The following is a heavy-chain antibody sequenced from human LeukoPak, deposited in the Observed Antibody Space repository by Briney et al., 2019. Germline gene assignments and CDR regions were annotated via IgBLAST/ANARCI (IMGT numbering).Heavy chain of an antibody. J-gene: IGHJ6*04. CDR3: VASYGDYVVFYYGMDV. D-gene: IGHD4-17*01. V-gene: IGHV3-64D*06. CDR1: GFTFSSYA. CDR2: ISSNGGST. Sequence: GGSLRLSCSASGFTFSSYAMHWVRQAPGKGLEYVSAISSNGGSTYYADSVKGRFTISRDNSKNTLYLQMSSLRAEDTAVYYCVASYGDYVVFYYGMDVWGKGTTVTVSS.